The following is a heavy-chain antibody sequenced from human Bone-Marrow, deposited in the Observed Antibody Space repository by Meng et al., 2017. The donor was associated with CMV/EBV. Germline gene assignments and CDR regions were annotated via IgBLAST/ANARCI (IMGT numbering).Heavy chain of an antibody. CDR3: ARGPSYFDFWSGYDY. Sequence: GGSLRLSCAASGFTFSSYGMHWVRQAPGKGLEWVAFIRYDGSNKYYADSVKGRFTISRDNSKTTLYLQMNSLRAEDTAVYYCARGPSYFDFWSGYDYWGQGTLVTVSS. CDR1: GFTFSSYG. D-gene: IGHD3-3*01. V-gene: IGHV3-30*02. CDR2: IRYDGSNK. J-gene: IGHJ4*02.